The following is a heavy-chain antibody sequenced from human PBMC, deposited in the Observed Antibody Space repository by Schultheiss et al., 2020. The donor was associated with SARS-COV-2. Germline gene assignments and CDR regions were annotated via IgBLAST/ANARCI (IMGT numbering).Heavy chain of an antibody. J-gene: IGHJ6*02. CDR2: IIPIFGTA. CDR3: ASAHLRDYYGMDV. CDR1: GGTFSSYA. D-gene: IGHD3-3*01. Sequence: SVKVSCKASGGTFSSYAISWVRQAPGQGLKWMGGIIPIFGTANYAQKFQGRVTMTEDTSTDTAYMELSSLRSEDTAVYYCASAHLRDYYGMDVWGQGTTVTVSS. V-gene: IGHV1-69*06.